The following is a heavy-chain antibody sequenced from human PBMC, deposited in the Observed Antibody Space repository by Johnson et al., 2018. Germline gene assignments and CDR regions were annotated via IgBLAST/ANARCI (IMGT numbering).Heavy chain of an antibody. CDR1: GFPFSSYW. D-gene: IGHD3-10*01. V-gene: IGHV3-74*01. J-gene: IGHJ4*02. Sequence: VQLQESGGGLVQPGGSLRLSCAGSGFPFSSYWMHWVRQAPGKGLVWVSRIHSDGSITNYAASVKGRFTISRDNAKNPLYLQLNRLRSEDKAVYYCASGLRGFFDYWGQGTLVTVSS. CDR2: IHSDGSIT. CDR3: ASGLRGFFDY.